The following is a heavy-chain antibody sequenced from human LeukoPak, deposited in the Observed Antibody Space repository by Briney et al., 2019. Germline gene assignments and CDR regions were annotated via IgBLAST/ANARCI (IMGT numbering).Heavy chain of an antibody. CDR2: IIPIFGTA. Sequence: SVKVSCKASGGTFSSYAISWVRQAPGQGLEWMGGIIPIFGTANYAQKFQGRVTITADESTSTAYMELSSLRSEDTAVYYCVYSGSYPALTFDYWGQGTLVTVSS. CDR1: GGTFSSYA. J-gene: IGHJ4*02. D-gene: IGHD1-26*01. V-gene: IGHV1-69*13. CDR3: VYSGSYPALTFDY.